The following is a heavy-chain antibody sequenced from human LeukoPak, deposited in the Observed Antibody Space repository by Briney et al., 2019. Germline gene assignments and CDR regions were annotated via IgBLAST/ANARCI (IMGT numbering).Heavy chain of an antibody. V-gene: IGHV3-7*01. Sequence: GGSLRLSCAASGFTFSNYWMSWVRQAPGKGLEWVANINQDGGEKYYVDSVKGRFTISRDNAKNSVFLQMNSLRADDTALYYCAGHRSGGSQDDAFDIWGRGTFVTVSS. CDR2: INQDGGEK. D-gene: IGHD2-15*01. J-gene: IGHJ3*02. CDR3: AGHRSGGSQDDAFDI. CDR1: GFTFSNYW.